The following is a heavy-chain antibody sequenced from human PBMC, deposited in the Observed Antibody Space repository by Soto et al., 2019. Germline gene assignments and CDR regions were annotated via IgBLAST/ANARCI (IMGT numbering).Heavy chain of an antibody. CDR1: GGTFSSYA. CDR2: IIPIFGTA. J-gene: IGHJ4*02. Sequence: SVKVSCKASGGTFSSYAISCVRQAPGQGLEWMGGIIPIFGTANYAQKFQGRVTITADESTSTAYMELSSLRSEDTAVYYCARVYDILTGYRYYFDYWGQGTLVTVSS. V-gene: IGHV1-69*13. CDR3: ARVYDILTGYRYYFDY. D-gene: IGHD3-9*01.